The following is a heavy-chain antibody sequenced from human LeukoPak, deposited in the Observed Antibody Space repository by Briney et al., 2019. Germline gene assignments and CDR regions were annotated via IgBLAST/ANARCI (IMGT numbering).Heavy chain of an antibody. CDR3: ASPLGYSGYDFGY. J-gene: IGHJ4*02. D-gene: IGHD5-12*01. CDR1: GGSISSYY. CDR2: IYYSGST. V-gene: IGHV4-39*01. Sequence: SETLSLTCTVSGGSISSYYWGWIRQPPGRGLEWIGSIYYSGSTYYNPSLKSRVTISVDTSKNQFSLKLSSVTAADTAVYYCASPLGYSGYDFGYWGQGTLVTVSS.